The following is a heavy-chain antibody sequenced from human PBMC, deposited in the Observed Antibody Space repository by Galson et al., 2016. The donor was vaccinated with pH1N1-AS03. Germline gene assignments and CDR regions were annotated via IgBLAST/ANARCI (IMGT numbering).Heavy chain of an antibody. CDR2: MSNDGRE. V-gene: IGHV3-30*01. CDR1: GFSFSHFA. Sequence: FLRLSCAASGFSFSHFAMHWVRQAAGKGPEWVAAMSNDGREYYGDSVRGRFTISRDTSKNTLFLQMNGLRAEDTAVYYCARAPRGSGSGSYYNNMGYWGQGTLVAVSS. D-gene: IGHD3-10*01. J-gene: IGHJ4*02. CDR3: ARAPRGSGSGSYYNNMGY.